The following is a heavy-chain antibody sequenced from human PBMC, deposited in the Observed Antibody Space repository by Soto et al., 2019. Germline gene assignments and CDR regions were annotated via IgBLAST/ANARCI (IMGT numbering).Heavy chain of an antibody. CDR3: TTGIKVT. D-gene: IGHD2-15*01. CDR2: IKTKSDGETT. V-gene: IGHV3-15*01. J-gene: IGHJ5*02. Sequence: GGSLRLSCAASGFTFSKAGMSWVRQAPGKGLEWIGRIKTKSDGETTDYITPVKGRFTISRDDSKNTVYLQMNSLKTEDTAVYYCTTGIKVTWGQGTLVTVSS. CDR1: GFTFSKAG.